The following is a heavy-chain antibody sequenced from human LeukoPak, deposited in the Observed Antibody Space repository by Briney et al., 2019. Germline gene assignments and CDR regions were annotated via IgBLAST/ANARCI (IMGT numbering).Heavy chain of an antibody. CDR2: ISVYNGNT. Sequence: GASVKVSCKASGYTFTSYGINWVRQAPGQGLEWMGWISVYNGNTNYAQKLQGRVTMTTDTSTSTAYMELRSLRSEDTAVYYCARGGSYYLFNAFDIWGQGTMVTVSS. CDR1: GYTFTSYG. D-gene: IGHD1-26*01. CDR3: ARGGSYYLFNAFDI. J-gene: IGHJ3*02. V-gene: IGHV1-18*01.